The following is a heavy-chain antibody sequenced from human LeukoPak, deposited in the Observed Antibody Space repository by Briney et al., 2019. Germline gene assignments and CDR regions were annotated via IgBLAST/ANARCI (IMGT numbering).Heavy chain of an antibody. V-gene: IGHV1-8*01. CDR3: ARGVRYFDWLSTSDDY. D-gene: IGHD3-9*01. CDR1: GYTFTSYD. Sequence: ASVKVSCKASGYTFTSYDINWVRQATGQGLEWMGWMNPNSGNTGYAQKFQGRVTMTRNTSISTAYMELSSLRSEDTAVYCCARGVRYFDWLSTSDDYWGQGTLVTVSS. CDR2: MNPNSGNT. J-gene: IGHJ4*02.